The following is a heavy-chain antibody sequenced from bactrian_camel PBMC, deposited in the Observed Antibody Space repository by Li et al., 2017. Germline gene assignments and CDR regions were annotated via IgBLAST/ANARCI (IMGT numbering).Heavy chain of an antibody. CDR2: IYSDGTTR. V-gene: IGHV3-2*01. Sequence: HVQLVESGGGSVQAGGSLRLTCAASGYRYSSYCMGWFRQAPGKEREAVARIYSDGTTRYYIDSVKGRFTISQDNSRKMMLLEMHSLQPEDTAMYYCAADTSGVSWRGWDRTRGYNYWGQGTQVTVS. D-gene: IGHD5*01. CDR1: GYRYSSYC. CDR3: AADTSGVSWRGWDRTRGYNY. J-gene: IGHJ4*01.